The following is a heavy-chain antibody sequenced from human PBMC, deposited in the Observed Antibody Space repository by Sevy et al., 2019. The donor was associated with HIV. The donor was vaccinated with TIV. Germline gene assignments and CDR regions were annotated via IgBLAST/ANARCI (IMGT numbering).Heavy chain of an antibody. V-gene: IGHV3-7*01. D-gene: IGHD3-10*01. J-gene: IGHJ6*02. Sequence: GGSLRLSCAVSGFTFRNFWMSWVRQAPGKGLEWVANIRQDGSEKYYVDSVRGRFTISRDNAKNSLFLQLNSLRADDTAIYYCAKSYVGSGTSYGMDLWGRGTTVTVSS. CDR1: GFTFRNFW. CDR3: AKSYVGSGTSYGMDL. CDR2: IRQDGSEK.